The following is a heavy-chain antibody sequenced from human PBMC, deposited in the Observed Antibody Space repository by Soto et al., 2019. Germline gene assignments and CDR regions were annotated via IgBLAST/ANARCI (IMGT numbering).Heavy chain of an antibody. CDR1: GFTFSTYT. J-gene: IGHJ5*02. CDR3: ARAYGGNPALFDP. D-gene: IGHD4-17*01. Sequence: GGSLRLSCAASGFTFSTYTMSWVRQAPGKGLEWVSAISGSDSSTYYADSVKGRFTISRDNSKNTLYLQMNSLRAEDTAVYYCARAYGGNPALFDPWGQGTLVTVSS. V-gene: IGHV3-23*01. CDR2: ISGSDSST.